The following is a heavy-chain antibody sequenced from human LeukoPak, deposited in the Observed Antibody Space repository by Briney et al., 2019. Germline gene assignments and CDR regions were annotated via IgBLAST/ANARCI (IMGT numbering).Heavy chain of an antibody. CDR1: GYTFTSYG. V-gene: IGHV1-18*01. J-gene: IGHJ4*02. CDR2: ISAYNGNT. Sequence: ASVKVSCKASGYTFTSYGISWVRQAPGQGLEWMGWISAYNGNTNYAQKLQGRVTMTTDTSTSTAYMELRSLRSDDTAVYYCARESTGIVATKGEFDYWGQGTLVTVSS. CDR3: ARESTGIVATKGEFDY. D-gene: IGHD5-12*01.